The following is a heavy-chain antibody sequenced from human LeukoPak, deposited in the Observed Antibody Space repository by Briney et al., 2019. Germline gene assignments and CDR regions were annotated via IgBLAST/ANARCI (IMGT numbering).Heavy chain of an antibody. CDR2: VDHTGST. CDR1: DDSITVYY. CDR3: ARGRVSSSTWYSTYYYYFYMDV. V-gene: IGHV4-59*01. Sequence: SETLSLTCSVSDDSITVYYWTWIRQPPGKGLEWIGYVDHTGSTNFNPSLNGRVSISSDTTKNLFSLRLRSVTAADTAVYFCARGRVSSSTWYSTYYYYFYMDVWGKGTTVTVSS. D-gene: IGHD1-1*01. J-gene: IGHJ6*03.